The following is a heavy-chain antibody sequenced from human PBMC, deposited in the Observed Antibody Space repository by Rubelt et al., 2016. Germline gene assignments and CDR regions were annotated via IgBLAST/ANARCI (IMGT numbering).Heavy chain of an antibody. CDR2: IDAGNGDT. D-gene: IGHD4-17*01. J-gene: IGHJ6*02. CDR1: GYPFATYA. V-gene: IGHV1-3*01. Sequence: QVQLVQSGAEVKRPGASVKVSCKASGYPFATYAMHWVRQAPGQRLEWMGGIDAGNGDTKYSINLQGRVTFTRDTPASTASMELGSLSAEDSAVYYCARFALPAVTTAYYYYALDVWGQGTTVTVSS. CDR3: ARFALPAVTTAYYYYALDV.